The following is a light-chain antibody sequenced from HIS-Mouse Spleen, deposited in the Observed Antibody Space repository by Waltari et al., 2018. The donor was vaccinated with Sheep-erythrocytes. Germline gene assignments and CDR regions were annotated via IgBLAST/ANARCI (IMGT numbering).Light chain of an antibody. CDR1: SSDVGGYNY. V-gene: IGLV2-11*01. Sequence: QSALTQPRSVSGSPGQSVTIPCTGTSSDVGGYNYVSCYQQHPGKAPKLMIYDVSKRPAGVPDRVPGSKSGNTASRTISGLQAEDEAAYYCCSYAGSYNHVFATGTKVTVL. J-gene: IGLJ1*01. CDR2: DVS. CDR3: CSYAGSYNHV.